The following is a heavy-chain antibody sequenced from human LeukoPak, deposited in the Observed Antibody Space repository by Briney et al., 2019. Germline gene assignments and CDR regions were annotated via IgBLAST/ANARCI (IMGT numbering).Heavy chain of an antibody. V-gene: IGHV4-59*01. CDR1: GGSISSYY. CDR3: ARVEATGYYFDY. D-gene: IGHD1-26*01. CDR2: IYCSGST. Sequence: SETLSLTCTVSGGSISSYYWSWIRQPPGKGLEWIGYIYCSGSTNYNPSLKSRVTISVDTSKNQFSLKLSSVTAADTAVYYCARVEATGYYFDYWGQGTLVTVSS. J-gene: IGHJ4*02.